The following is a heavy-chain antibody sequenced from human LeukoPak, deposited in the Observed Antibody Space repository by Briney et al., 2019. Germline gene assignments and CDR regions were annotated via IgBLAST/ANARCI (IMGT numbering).Heavy chain of an antibody. Sequence: KTGGSLRLSCAASGFTFSSYSMNWVRQAPGKGLEWVSYISSSSSTIYYADSVKGRFTISRDNAKNSLYLQMNSLRAEDTAVYYCARGADLKYSYGSKPLDYWGQGTLVTVSS. CDR1: GFTFSSYS. CDR2: ISSSSSTI. D-gene: IGHD5-18*01. CDR3: ARGADLKYSYGSKPLDY. V-gene: IGHV3-48*01. J-gene: IGHJ4*02.